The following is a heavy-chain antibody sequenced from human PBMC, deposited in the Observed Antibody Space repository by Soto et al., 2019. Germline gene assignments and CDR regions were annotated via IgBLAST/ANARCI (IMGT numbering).Heavy chain of an antibody. CDR3: ARDSYYYDSSGYYGY. J-gene: IGHJ4*02. V-gene: IGHV1-69*06. Sequence: GATVKVSCKASGGTFSSYAISWVRQAPGQGLEWMGGIIPIFGTANYAQKFQGRVTITADKSTSTAYMELSSLRSEDTAVYYCARDSYYYDSSGYYGYWGRGTLVTVSS. CDR1: GGTFSSYA. CDR2: IIPIFGTA. D-gene: IGHD3-22*01.